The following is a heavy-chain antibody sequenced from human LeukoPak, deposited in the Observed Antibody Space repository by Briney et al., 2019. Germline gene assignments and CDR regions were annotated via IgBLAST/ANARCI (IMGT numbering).Heavy chain of an antibody. Sequence: PGGSLRLSCAASGFTFSSYAMHWVRQAPGKGLEYVSAISSNGGSTYYANSVKGRFTVSRDNSKNTLYLQMGSLRAEDMAVYYCARDPFMTDAFDIWGQGTMVTVSS. CDR2: ISSNGGST. V-gene: IGHV3-64*01. D-gene: IGHD3-16*01. CDR3: ARDPFMTDAFDI. CDR1: GFTFSSYA. J-gene: IGHJ3*02.